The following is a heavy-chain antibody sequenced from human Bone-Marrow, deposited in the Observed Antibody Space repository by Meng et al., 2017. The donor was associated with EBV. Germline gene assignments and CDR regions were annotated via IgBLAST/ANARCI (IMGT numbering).Heavy chain of an antibody. J-gene: IGHJ5*02. CDR1: GGSISSYY. Sequence: QVQLQESGPVLVKPSETLSLTCTVSGGSISSYYWSWIRQPPGKGLEWIGYIYYSGSTNYNPSLKSRVTISVDTSKNQFSLKLSSVTAADTAVYYCARSAHTEGWFDPWGQGTLVTVSS. CDR2: IYYSGST. CDR3: ARSAHTEGWFDP. V-gene: IGHV4-59*01.